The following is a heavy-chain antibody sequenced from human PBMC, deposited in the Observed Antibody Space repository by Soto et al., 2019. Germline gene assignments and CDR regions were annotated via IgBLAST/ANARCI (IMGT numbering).Heavy chain of an antibody. D-gene: IGHD3-10*01. CDR1: VYTFTGYY. J-gene: IGHJ6*02. CDR2: INPNSGGT. CDR3: ARELVLWFGAQSNFYGMDV. V-gene: IGHV1-2*04. Sequence: ASVKVSCKASVYTFTGYYMHWVRQAPGQGLEWMGWINPNSGGTNYAQKFQGWVTMTRDTSISTAYMELSRLRSDDTAVYYCARELVLWFGAQSNFYGMDVWGQGTTVTVSS.